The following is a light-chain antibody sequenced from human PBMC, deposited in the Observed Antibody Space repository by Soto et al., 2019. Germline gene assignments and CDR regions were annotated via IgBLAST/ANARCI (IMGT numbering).Light chain of an antibody. CDR3: QQRNSWPPLT. CDR1: QSVSTY. CDR2: DAS. Sequence: EIVLTQSPATLSLSPGERATLSCRASQSVSTYLAWYQQKPGRAPRLLIYDASNRATGIPARFSGSGSGTDFTLTISSLEPEDFAVYYCQQRNSWPPLTFGGGTKVEIK. V-gene: IGKV3-11*01. J-gene: IGKJ4*01.